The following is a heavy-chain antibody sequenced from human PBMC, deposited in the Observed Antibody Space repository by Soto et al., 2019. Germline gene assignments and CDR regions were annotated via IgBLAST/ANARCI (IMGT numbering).Heavy chain of an antibody. CDR2: ISYDGSNK. Sequence: SLRLSCAASGFTFSGQTMSWVRQVPGKGLGWVAVISYDGSNKYYADSVKGRFTISRDNSKNTLYLQMNSLRVEDTAVYYCAKDSTTYYYYYMDVWGKGTTVTVSS. CDR1: GFTFSGQT. D-gene: IGHD1-1*01. J-gene: IGHJ6*03. CDR3: AKDSTTYYYYYMDV. V-gene: IGHV3-30*18.